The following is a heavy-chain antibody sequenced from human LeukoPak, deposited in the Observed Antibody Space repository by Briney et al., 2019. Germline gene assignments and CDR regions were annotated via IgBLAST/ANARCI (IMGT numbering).Heavy chain of an antibody. J-gene: IGHJ3*02. D-gene: IGHD1-7*01. Sequence: GASVKVSCKASGYTFTDYNIHWVRQAPGQGLEWMAWINSNGGGTKYAQKFQGRVTMTRDTSISTAYMELSRLTSDDTAVYFCGRGNSNAFDIWGQGTMVTVSS. V-gene: IGHV1-2*02. CDR2: INSNGGGT. CDR3: GRGNSNAFDI. CDR1: GYTFTDYN.